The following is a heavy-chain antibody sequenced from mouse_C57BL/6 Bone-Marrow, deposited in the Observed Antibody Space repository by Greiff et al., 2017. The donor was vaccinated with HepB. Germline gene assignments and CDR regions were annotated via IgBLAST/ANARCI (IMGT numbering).Heavy chain of an antibody. D-gene: IGHD3-3*01. J-gene: IGHJ3*01. CDR3: TTGWAWFAY. V-gene: IGHV14-4*01. Sequence: DVHLVESGAELVSPGASVKLSCTASGFNIKDDYMHWVKQRPEQGLEWIGWIDPENGDTEYASKFQGKATITADTSSNTAYLQLSSLTSEDTAVYYCTTGWAWFAYWGQGTLVTVS. CDR2: IDPENGDT. CDR1: GFNIKDDY.